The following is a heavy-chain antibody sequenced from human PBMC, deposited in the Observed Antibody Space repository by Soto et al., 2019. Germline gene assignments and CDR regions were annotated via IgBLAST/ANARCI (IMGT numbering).Heavy chain of an antibody. CDR2: MRADSGDT. J-gene: IGHJ5*02. Sequence: QVQLVQPGAEVRKPGASVKVSCKASGDSFRNFDFNWVRQPSGQGLEWIGWMRADSGDTGHAQKFQGRVTMTRDTSMSTAYMELSSLRVEDPAVYYCARYIFGQGFKAWGQGTLVFVSS. CDR1: GDSFRNFD. CDR3: ARYIFGQGFKA. V-gene: IGHV1-8*01. D-gene: IGHD3-3*02.